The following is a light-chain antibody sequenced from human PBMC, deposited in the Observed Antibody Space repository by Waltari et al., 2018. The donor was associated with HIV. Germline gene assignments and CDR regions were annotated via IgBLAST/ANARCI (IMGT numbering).Light chain of an antibody. Sequence: QSALTQPPSVSGSLGQSVTISCTGTSSDVGNYNEVSWYQQSPGTAPKLMIYDVSNPPSGVPDRFSGSESGNTASLTISGLQAEDEADYYCSSFTTSITVVFGGGTKLAVL. CDR2: DVS. J-gene: IGLJ2*01. V-gene: IGLV2-18*02. CDR1: SSDVGNYNE. CDR3: SSFTTSITVV.